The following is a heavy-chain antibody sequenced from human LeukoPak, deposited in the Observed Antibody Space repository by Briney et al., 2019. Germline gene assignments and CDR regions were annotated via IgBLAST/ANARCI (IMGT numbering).Heavy chain of an antibody. D-gene: IGHD6-19*01. Sequence: PGGSLRLSCAASGFTFSSYSMNWVRQAPGKGLEWVSSISSSSSYIYYADSVKGRFTISRDNAKNSLYLQMNSLRAEDTAVYYCARDRRYSSGCYYFDYWGQGTLVTVSS. CDR2: ISSSSSYI. V-gene: IGHV3-21*01. CDR3: ARDRRYSSGCYYFDY. J-gene: IGHJ4*02. CDR1: GFTFSSYS.